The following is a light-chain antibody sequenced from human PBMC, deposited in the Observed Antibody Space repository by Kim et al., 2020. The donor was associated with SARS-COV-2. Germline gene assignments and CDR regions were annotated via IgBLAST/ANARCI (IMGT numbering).Light chain of an antibody. CDR2: DVS. V-gene: IGKV1D-13*01. CDR1: QGSYSA. J-gene: IGKJ4*01. Sequence: AIQLTQSPPSLYASVGDRVTITCRASQGSYSAVAWYQQKPGKAPNLLIYDVSSLKSGVPSRFSGSGSGTDFTLTISSLQPEDFATDYGQQYTHSVLTFGGGTKVDIK. CDR3: QQYTHSVLT.